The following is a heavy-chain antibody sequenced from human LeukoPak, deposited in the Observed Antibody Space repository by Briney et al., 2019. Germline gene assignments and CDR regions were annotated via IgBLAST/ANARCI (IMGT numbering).Heavy chain of an antibody. J-gene: IGHJ6*02. Sequence: ASVKVSCKASGYTFTSYDINWLRQATGQGLEWMGWISAYNGNTNYAQKLQGRVTMTTDTSTSTAYMELRSLRSDDTAVYYCARERERYCSGGSCYYYGMDVWGQGTTVTVSS. D-gene: IGHD2-15*01. V-gene: IGHV1-18*01. CDR3: ARERERYCSGGSCYYYGMDV. CDR1: GYTFTSYD. CDR2: ISAYNGNT.